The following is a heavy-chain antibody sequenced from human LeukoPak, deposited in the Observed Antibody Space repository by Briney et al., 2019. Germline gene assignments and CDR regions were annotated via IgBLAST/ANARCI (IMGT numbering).Heavy chain of an antibody. CDR2: IVSGGTT. V-gene: IGHV3-66*01. Sequence: GGSLRLSCAASGLTVSSNYMSWVRQAPGKGPEWVSIIVSGGTTYYTDSVKGRFTISRDNSRNTLYLQMNSLRAEDTALYYCARTIVGAAYDAFDIWGLGTMVTVSS. J-gene: IGHJ3*02. CDR3: ARTIVGAAYDAFDI. CDR1: GLTVSSNY. D-gene: IGHD1-26*01.